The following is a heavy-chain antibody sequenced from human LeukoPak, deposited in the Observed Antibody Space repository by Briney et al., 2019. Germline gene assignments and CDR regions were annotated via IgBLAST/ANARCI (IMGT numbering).Heavy chain of an antibody. D-gene: IGHD2-15*01. CDR2: VSTSGDST. CDR3: ARQLGYCSDGTCYFDY. J-gene: IGHJ4*02. Sequence: GGSLRLSCAASGFTFSRYAMSWVRQAPGKGLEWVSAVSTSGDSTYSADSVEGRFTISRDNSKNTLYLQMSSLRAEDTVIYYCARQLGYCSDGTCYFDYWGQGTLVTVSS. CDR1: GFTFSRYA. V-gene: IGHV3-23*01.